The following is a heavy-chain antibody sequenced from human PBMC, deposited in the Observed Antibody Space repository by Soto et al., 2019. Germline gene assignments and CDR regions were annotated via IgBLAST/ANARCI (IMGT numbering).Heavy chain of an antibody. V-gene: IGHV1-69*02. CDR3: ARQRSTRGFFDS. D-gene: IGHD3-10*01. Sequence: QVQLVQSGAEVKKPGSSVKVSCKASGVTFSSYTISWLRQAPGQGLEWMGRIIPILGVATYAQKFQGRVTNTADKSTSTAYMELTSLTSEATAVYYCARQRSTRGFFDSWGQGTLVTVSS. CDR1: GVTFSSYT. J-gene: IGHJ4*02. CDR2: IIPILGVA.